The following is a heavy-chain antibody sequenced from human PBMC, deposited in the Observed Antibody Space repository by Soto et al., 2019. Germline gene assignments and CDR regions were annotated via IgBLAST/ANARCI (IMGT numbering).Heavy chain of an antibody. D-gene: IGHD3-9*01. CDR1: GGSISSGDYY. Sequence: SETLSLTCTVSGGSISSGDYYWSWIRQPPGKGLEWIGYIYYSGSTYYNPSLKSRVTISVDTSKNQFSLKLSSVTAADTAVYYCARVRLVITGGTYYYYGMDVWGQGTTVTFSS. CDR3: ARVRLVITGGTYYYYGMDV. V-gene: IGHV4-30-4*01. J-gene: IGHJ6*02. CDR2: IYYSGST.